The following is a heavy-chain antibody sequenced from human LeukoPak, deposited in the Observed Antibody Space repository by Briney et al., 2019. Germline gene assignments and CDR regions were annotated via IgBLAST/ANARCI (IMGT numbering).Heavy chain of an antibody. V-gene: IGHV3-23*01. D-gene: IGHD6-6*01. CDR1: GFTFSTYA. J-gene: IGHJ4*02. Sequence: PGGSLRLSCAASGFTFSTYAMSWVRQAPGKGLEWVSAMSGSGGSTKYADSVKGRFTISRDDSKNTLFLQMNSLRAEDTAVYYCAKDGYTSSLNHPGAAEFDYRGQGTLVTVSS. CDR2: MSGSGGST. CDR3: AKDGYTSSLNHPGAAEFDY.